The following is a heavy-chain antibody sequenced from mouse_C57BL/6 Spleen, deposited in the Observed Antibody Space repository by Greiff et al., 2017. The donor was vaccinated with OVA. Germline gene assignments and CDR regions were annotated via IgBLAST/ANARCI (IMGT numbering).Heavy chain of an antibody. CDR3: ARELAPYAMDY. CDR1: GYAFTNYL. V-gene: IGHV1-54*01. J-gene: IGHJ4*01. Sequence: QVQLKQSGAELVRPGTSVKVSCKASGYAFTNYLIEWVKQRPGQGLEWIGVINPGSGGNNYNEKVKGKATLTADKSSSTAYMQLSSLTSEDSAVYFCARELAPYAMDYWGQGTSVTVSS. CDR2: INPGSGGN.